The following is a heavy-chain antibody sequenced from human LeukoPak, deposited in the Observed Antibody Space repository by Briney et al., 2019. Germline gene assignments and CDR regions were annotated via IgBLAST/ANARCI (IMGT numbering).Heavy chain of an antibody. CDR1: GFTFSSYA. Sequence: GGSLRLSCAASGFTFSSYAMGWVRQAPGKGLEWVSAISGSGGSTYYADSVKGRFTISRDNSKNTLYLQMNSLRAEDTAVYYCAKTRYSSSWTQNFDYWGQGTLVTVSS. V-gene: IGHV3-23*01. D-gene: IGHD6-13*01. J-gene: IGHJ4*02. CDR3: AKTRYSSSWTQNFDY. CDR2: ISGSGGST.